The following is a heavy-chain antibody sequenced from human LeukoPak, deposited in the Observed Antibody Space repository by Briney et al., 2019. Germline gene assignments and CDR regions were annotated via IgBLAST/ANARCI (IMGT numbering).Heavy chain of an antibody. CDR1: GFTFGHYA. CDR2: ISGDGDDT. J-gene: IGHJ6*02. Sequence: GGSLRLSCAASGFTFGHYAMHWVRQVPGKGLEWVSLISGDGDDTYYADSVKGRFTISRDISGNALFLLMDSLRSEDTALYYCVKDRGGYYGSGTSYYFYGMDVWGPGTTVTVSS. V-gene: IGHV3-43*02. D-gene: IGHD3-10*01. CDR3: VKDRGGYYGSGTSYYFYGMDV.